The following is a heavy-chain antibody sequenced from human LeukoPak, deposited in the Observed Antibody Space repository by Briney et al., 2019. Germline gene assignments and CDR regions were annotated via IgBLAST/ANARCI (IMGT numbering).Heavy chain of an antibody. D-gene: IGHD2-2*01. V-gene: IGHV5-51*01. CDR1: GYSFASYW. CDR3: ARLSSTSQPFDP. Sequence: GESLKISCKGSGYSFASYWIAWVRQMPGKGLEWMGIIYPDDSDTRYSPSFQGQVTISADKSISTAYLQWSGLKASDAAVYYCARLSSTSQPFDPWGQGTLITVSS. J-gene: IGHJ5*02. CDR2: IYPDDSDT.